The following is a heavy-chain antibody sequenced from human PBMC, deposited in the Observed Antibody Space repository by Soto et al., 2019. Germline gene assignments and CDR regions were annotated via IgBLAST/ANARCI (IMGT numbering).Heavy chain of an antibody. CDR2: ISDDGSNK. J-gene: IGHJ6*02. D-gene: IGHD3-3*01. CDR1: GFTFSNYG. CDR3: TKRRNVLRFLEWSSGMEV. Sequence: FLRLSCAASGFTFSNYGMHWVRQAPGKGLEWVAFISDDGSNKYYADSMKGRFTMSRDNSKRTLYLQMSSLRVEDTAVYYCTKRRNVLRFLEWSSGMEVWGQGTTVTVSS. V-gene: IGHV3-30*18.